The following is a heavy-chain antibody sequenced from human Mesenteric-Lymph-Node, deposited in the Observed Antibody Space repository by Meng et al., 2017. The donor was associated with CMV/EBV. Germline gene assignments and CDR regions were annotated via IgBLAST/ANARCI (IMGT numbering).Heavy chain of an antibody. J-gene: IGHJ6*02. CDR2: IYSSGAM. CDR1: GFTVSSSY. Sequence: GESLKISCAASGFTVSSSYMNWVRQAPGRGLEWLSLIYSSGAMYYADSVKGRFTISRDNSKNTLYLQMKSLRVEDTAIYYCARDRGSGYNWNYVSYGMDVWGQGTTVTVSS. CDR3: ARDRGSGYNWNYVSYGMDV. V-gene: IGHV3-66*03. D-gene: IGHD1-7*01.